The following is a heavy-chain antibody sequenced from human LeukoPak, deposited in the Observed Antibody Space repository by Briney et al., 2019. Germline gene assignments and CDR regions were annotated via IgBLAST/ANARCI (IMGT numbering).Heavy chain of an antibody. CDR1: GGTFSSYA. Sequence: GASVKVSCKASGGTFSSYAISWVRQAPGQGLEWMGGIIPIFGTANYAQKFQGRVTITADKSTSTAYMEPSSLRSEDTAVYYCARGGSDFEYYYYGMDVWGKGTTVTVSS. V-gene: IGHV1-69*06. CDR2: IIPIFGTA. CDR3: ARGGSDFEYYYYGMDV. J-gene: IGHJ6*04. D-gene: IGHD1-26*01.